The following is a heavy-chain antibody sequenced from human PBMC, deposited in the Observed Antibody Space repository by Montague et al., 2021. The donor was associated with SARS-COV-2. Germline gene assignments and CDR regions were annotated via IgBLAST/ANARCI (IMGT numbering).Heavy chain of an antibody. V-gene: IGHV3-33*01. CDR2: IWYYGNSK. D-gene: IGHD4-11*01. Sequence: SLRLSCAASGFTFSSYGIHWVRQAPGKGLEWVAVIWYYGNSKYYADSVKGRFTISRDNSKNTLYLQMNSLRAEDTAVYYCAREYDSNGYYYYGMDVWGQGTTVTVSS. CDR3: AREYDSNGYYYYGMDV. CDR1: GFTFSSYG. J-gene: IGHJ6*02.